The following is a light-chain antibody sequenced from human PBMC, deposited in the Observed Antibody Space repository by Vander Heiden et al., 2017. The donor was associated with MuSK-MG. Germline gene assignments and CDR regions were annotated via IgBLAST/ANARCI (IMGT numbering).Light chain of an antibody. Sequence: SYQLTQPASVSVSPGQTASVAGSGDKFGDRCACWYQQEPGQPPVLVLYQDSKRPSGIPGRLYASNYGKTAHMNTGGTQAMGDAYYCCRAWESRTGVFGGGTKLTVL. CDR1: KFGDRC. J-gene: IGLJ2*01. V-gene: IGLV3-1*01. CDR3: RAWESRTGV. CDR2: QDS.